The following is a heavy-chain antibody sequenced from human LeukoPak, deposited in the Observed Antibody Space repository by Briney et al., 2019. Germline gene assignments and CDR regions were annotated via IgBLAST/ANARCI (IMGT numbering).Heavy chain of an antibody. CDR1: GGSFSGYY. J-gene: IGHJ6*03. Sequence: SETLSLTCAVYGGSFSGYYWSWFRHPPGKGLEGIGEFIHREGTNYNPSLKSRVTISVDTSKNQFSLKLSSVTAADTAVYYCARGTGSGSYYNVLYYYYYYMDVWGKGTTVTVSS. CDR2: FIHREGT. D-gene: IGHD3-10*01. V-gene: IGHV4-34*01. CDR3: ARGTGSGSYYNVLYYYYYYMDV.